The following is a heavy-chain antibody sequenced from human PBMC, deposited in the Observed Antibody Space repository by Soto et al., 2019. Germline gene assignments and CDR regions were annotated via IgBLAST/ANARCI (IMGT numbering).Heavy chain of an antibody. Sequence: PSETLSLTFTVSGGAISSYYVSWIRQSAGKGLEWSGRIVTSGTTNYNPPLKSRGTMSVDASKNRFYLNLSAVTAADTAVYYCARGPRGYVYYHGMDVWGQGTTVTVSS. V-gene: IGHV4-4*07. D-gene: IGHD3-10*01. J-gene: IGHJ6*02. CDR1: GGAISSYY. CDR2: IVTSGTT. CDR3: ARGPRGYVYYHGMDV.